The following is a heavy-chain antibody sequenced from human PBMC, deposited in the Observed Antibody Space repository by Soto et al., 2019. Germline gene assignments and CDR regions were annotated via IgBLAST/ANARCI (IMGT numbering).Heavy chain of an antibody. V-gene: IGHV1-3*01. CDR2: INAGNGNT. J-gene: IGHJ3*02. D-gene: IGHD2-2*01. CDR3: ARGSTADHAFDI. Sequence: ASVKVSCKASEYTFTRYAMHWVRQAPGQSLEWMGWINAGNGNTKYSQKFQGRVTITRDASASTAYMELSSLISEDTAVYYCARGSTADHAFDIWGQETMVTVSS. CDR1: EYTFTRYA.